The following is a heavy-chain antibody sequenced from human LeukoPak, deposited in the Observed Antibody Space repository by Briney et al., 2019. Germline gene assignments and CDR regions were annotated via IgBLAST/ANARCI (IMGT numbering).Heavy chain of an antibody. J-gene: IGHJ4*02. CDR1: GFAFSSYS. D-gene: IGHD4-17*01. V-gene: IGHV3-48*02. CDR2: ISSSSGAI. CDR3: VREVRNDYGDYGPSHY. Sequence: GGSLRLSCAASGFAFSSYSMNWVRQAPGKGLDWVSYISSSSGAIYYADSVRGRFTISRDNAKNSLYLQMNSLRDEDTALYYCVREVRNDYGDYGPSHYWGQGTLVTVSS.